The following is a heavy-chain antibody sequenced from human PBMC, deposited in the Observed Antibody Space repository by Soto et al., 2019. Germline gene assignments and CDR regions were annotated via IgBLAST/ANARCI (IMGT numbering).Heavy chain of an antibody. CDR1: GGSISSTSDY. V-gene: IGHV4-30-4*01. CDR3: VRGSDCATTSACYRXFDS. D-gene: IGHD1-26*01. Sequence: SETESLSCSGSGGSISSTSDYGGWGGERPGKGLEWIGYIYPSGSTYSNPSLKTPVAMSVDTSQNHFSLSLSSVTAADTAVYFCVRGSDCATTSACYRXFDSWGQGTLVTVS. CDR2: IYPSGST. J-gene: IGHJ4*02.